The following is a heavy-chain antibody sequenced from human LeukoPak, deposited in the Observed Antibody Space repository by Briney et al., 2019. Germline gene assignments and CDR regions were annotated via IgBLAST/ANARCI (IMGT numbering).Heavy chain of an antibody. CDR3: AKDLGKVIAAAGTSGFDT. D-gene: IGHD6-13*01. V-gene: IGHV3-43*01. CDR2: INWDGGST. Sequence: GGSLRLSCAASGFSFDDYTMHWVRQRPGKGLEWVSLINWDGGSTYYADSVKGRFLISRDTSKNSLYLQMHSLRADDTAFYYCAKDLGKVIAAAGTSGFDTWGRGTLVTVSS. CDR1: GFSFDDYT. J-gene: IGHJ4*01.